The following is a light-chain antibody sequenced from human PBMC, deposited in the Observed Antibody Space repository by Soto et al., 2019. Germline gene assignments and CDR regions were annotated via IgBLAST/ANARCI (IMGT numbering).Light chain of an antibody. V-gene: IGLV4-69*01. CDR1: SWHSHYA. CDR2: LNSDGSH. CDR3: QTWGTGIQV. Sequence: QPVLTQSPSTSASLVASVKLTCTLSSWHSHYAIAWHQQQPEKGPRYLMKLNSDGSHSKGDGIPDRFSGSSSGAERYRTISSLQSEDDADYYCQTWGTGIQVFGGGTKLTVL. J-gene: IGLJ2*01.